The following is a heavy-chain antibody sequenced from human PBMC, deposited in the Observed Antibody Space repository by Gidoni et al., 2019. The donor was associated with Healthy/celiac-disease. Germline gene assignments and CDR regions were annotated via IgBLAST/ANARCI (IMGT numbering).Heavy chain of an antibody. Sequence: EVQLVESGGGVVQPGGSLRLYCAASGLTFSSYEMKWVRQAPGKGLEWVSYISSSGSTIYYADSVKGRFTISRDNAKNSLYLQMNSLRAEDTAVYYCARGGGGIVVVIIAVFDYWGQGTLVTVSS. CDR2: ISSSGSTI. J-gene: IGHJ4*02. CDR1: GLTFSSYE. D-gene: IGHD3-22*01. CDR3: ARGGGGIVVVIIAVFDY. V-gene: IGHV3-48*03.